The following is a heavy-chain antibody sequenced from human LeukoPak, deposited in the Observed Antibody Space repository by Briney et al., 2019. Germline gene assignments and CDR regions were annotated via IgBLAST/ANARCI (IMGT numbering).Heavy chain of an antibody. J-gene: IGHJ4*02. V-gene: IGHV1-2*02. CDR2: INPDNGDT. Sequence: RASVKVSCKTSGYSFTGYYIHWLRQAPGQGLEWMGWINPDNGDTRYSQKFQGRLTLTSDTSITTAYLELGSLRFDDTAIFYCATVASVRRFYFDFWGQGTLVTVSS. D-gene: IGHD3-3*01. CDR3: ATVASVRRFYFDF. CDR1: GYSFTGYY.